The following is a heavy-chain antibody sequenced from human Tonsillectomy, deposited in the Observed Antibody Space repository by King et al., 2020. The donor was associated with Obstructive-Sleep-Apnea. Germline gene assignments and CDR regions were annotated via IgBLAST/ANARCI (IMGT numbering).Heavy chain of an antibody. CDR3: AREGYCSGGSCPDY. D-gene: IGHD2-15*01. CDR1: GGSISTSSYY. V-gene: IGHV4-39*07. J-gene: IGHJ4*02. Sequence: QLQESGPGLVNPSETLSLTCTVSGGSISTSSYYWAWIRQPPGKGLEWIGSIFYSGSTYYNPSLESRVTISVDTSKNQFSLKLTSVTAADTAVYYCAREGYCSGGSCPDYWGQGTLVTVSS. CDR2: IFYSGST.